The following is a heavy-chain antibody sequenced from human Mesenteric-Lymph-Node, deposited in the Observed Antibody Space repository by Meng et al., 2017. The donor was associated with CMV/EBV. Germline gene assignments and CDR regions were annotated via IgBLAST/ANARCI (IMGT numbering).Heavy chain of an antibody. CDR3: AGVITGTTGGRNWFDP. CDR2: IYYSGST. V-gene: IGHV4-39*07. J-gene: IGHJ5*02. CDR1: GGSISSSSYY. D-gene: IGHD1-7*01. Sequence: SETLSLTCTVSGGSISSSSYYWGWIRQPPGKGLEWIGSIYYSGSTYYNPSLKSRVTISVDTSKHQFSLKLSSVTAADTAVYYCAGVITGTTGGRNWFDPWGQGTLVTVSS.